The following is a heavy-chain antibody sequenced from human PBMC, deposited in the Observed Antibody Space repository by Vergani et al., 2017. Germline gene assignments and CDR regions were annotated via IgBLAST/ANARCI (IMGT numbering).Heavy chain of an antibody. CDR3: AREGAYCGGDCYSSWFDP. V-gene: IGHV1-46*03. CDR2: INPSGGST. Sequence: QVQLVQSGAEVKKPGSSVKVSCKASGYTFTSYYMHWVRQAPGQGLEWMGIINPSGGSTSYAQKFQGRVTMTRDTSTSTVYMELSSLRSEDTAVYYCAREGAYCGGDCYSSWFDPWGQGTLVTVSS. D-gene: IGHD2-21*01. CDR1: GYTFTSYY. J-gene: IGHJ5*02.